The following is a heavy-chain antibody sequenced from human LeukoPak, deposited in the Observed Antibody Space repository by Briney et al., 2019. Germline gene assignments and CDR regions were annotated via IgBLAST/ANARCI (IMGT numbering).Heavy chain of an antibody. Sequence: ASVKVSCKASGYTFTGYYMHWVRQAPGQGLEWMGWINPNSGGTVYAQKFQGWVTMTRDTSISSAYVELSRLRSDDTAVYYCARAGDILTGYYYDYWGQGTLVTVSS. J-gene: IGHJ4*02. D-gene: IGHD3-9*01. CDR1: GYTFTGYY. V-gene: IGHV1-2*04. CDR2: INPNSGGT. CDR3: ARAGDILTGYYYDY.